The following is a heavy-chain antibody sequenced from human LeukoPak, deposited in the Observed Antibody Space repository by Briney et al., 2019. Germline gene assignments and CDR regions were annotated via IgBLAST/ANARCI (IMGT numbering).Heavy chain of an antibody. Sequence: GESLKISCEASGYSFINYWIGWVRQMPGKGLEWMGTIYPGDSDIRYSPSFQGQVSTSADKSTSTAYVQWSSLKASDTAIYYCARLSSTSRGVPDAKDWFDPWGQGTLVTVSS. D-gene: IGHD2-2*01. CDR1: GYSFINYW. CDR2: IYPGDSDI. J-gene: IGHJ5*02. CDR3: ARLSSTSRGVPDAKDWFDP. V-gene: IGHV5-51*01.